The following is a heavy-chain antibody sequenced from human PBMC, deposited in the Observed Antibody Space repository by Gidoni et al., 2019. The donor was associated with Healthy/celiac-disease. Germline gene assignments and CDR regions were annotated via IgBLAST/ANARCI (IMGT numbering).Heavy chain of an antibody. CDR1: GFTFSSSG. CDR2: ISYDGSNK. V-gene: IGHV3-30*18. D-gene: IGHD6-19*01. CDR3: AKDREQWLVYYYYYGMDV. Sequence: QVPLVESGGGVVQPGRSLRLSCAASGFTFSSSGRHWVRQAPGKGLEWVAVISYDGSNKYYADSVKGRFTISRDNSKNTLYLQMNSLRAEDTAVYYCAKDREQWLVYYYYYGMDVWGQGTTVTVSS. J-gene: IGHJ6*02.